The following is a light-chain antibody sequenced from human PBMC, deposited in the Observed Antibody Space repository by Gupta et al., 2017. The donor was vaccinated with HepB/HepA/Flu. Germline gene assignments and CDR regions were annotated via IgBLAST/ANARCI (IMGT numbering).Light chain of an antibody. J-gene: IGLJ1*01. CDR2: EDY. V-gene: IGLV6-57*03. Sequence: FMLPQPHSVSGSPVHTVIISCTRSSGSSAINAVQWYQQRPGSAPTTLFYEDYPRPPGVPGRFSDSIDTTSNSTALTLSGRKTEDEDEDYGQSYDNMDVFGSGTKVTVL. CDR1: SGSSAINA. CDR3: QSYDNMDV.